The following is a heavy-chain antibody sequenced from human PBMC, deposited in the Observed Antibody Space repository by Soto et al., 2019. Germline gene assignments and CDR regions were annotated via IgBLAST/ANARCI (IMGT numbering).Heavy chain of an antibody. D-gene: IGHD3-16*01. Sequence: QVQLQESGPGLVKPSETLSLTCSVSDGYVNTGNYYWSWIRQPPGKGLEWIGHICYSGTTNYHPSLKKRVTISVDTTKNHSSLKETYVPAADTAVHFCAREEKQLSRYVGECEDWGQGILVTVSS. CDR3: AREEKQLSRYVGECED. CDR1: DGYVNTGNYY. V-gene: IGHV4-61*03. J-gene: IGHJ4*02. CDR2: ICYSGTT.